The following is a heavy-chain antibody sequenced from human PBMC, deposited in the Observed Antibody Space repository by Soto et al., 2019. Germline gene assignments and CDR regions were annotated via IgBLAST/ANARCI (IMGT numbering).Heavy chain of an antibody. J-gene: IGHJ5*02. Sequence: SVKVSCKASGFTFTSSAVQWVRQARGQRLEWIGWIVVGSGNTNYAQKFQERVTITRDMSTSTAYMELSSLRSEDTAVYYCAADYGSSSWYNWFEPWGQGTLVTVSS. CDR1: GFTFTSSA. CDR3: AADYGSSSWYNWFEP. D-gene: IGHD6-13*01. CDR2: IVVGSGNT. V-gene: IGHV1-58*01.